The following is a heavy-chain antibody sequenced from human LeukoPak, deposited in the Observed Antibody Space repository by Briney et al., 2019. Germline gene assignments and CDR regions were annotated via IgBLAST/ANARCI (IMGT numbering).Heavy chain of an antibody. V-gene: IGHV3-33*08. CDR2: IWYEGSNK. J-gene: IGHJ3*02. CDR1: GFTFSGSD. D-gene: IGHD2-2*01. Sequence: GGSLKLSCAASGFTFSGSDMHWVRQAPGKGLEWVAIIWYEGSNKYYADSVKGRFTISRDNSKNTMYMQMNSLRAEDTAVYYRARDRRTHCSSTSCFNAFDIWGQGTMVTVSS. CDR3: ARDRRTHCSSTSCFNAFDI.